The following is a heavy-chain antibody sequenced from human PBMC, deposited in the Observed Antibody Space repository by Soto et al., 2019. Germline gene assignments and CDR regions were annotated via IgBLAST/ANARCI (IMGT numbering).Heavy chain of an antibody. CDR2: IYWDDDE. CDR3: AHSRNLITEDAQVGDFDY. CDR1: GFSLTTDGVG. D-gene: IGHD3-10*01. V-gene: IGHV2-5*02. Sequence: SGPTLVNPTQTLTLTCTFSGFSLTTDGVGVGWVRQPPGEALEWLALIYWDDDERYSPSLKTRLTITKDTSKNQVVLIMTNMDPVDSATYYCAHSRNLITEDAQVGDFDYWGQGNLVTVSS. J-gene: IGHJ4*02.